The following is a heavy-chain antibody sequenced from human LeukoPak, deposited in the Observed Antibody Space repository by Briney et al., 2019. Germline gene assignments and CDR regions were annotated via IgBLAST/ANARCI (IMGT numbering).Heavy chain of an antibody. CDR3: ARDLKMGYSSGRYSWGTGSSNDY. CDR2: FDPEDGET. J-gene: IGHJ4*02. Sequence: ASVKVSCKVSGYTLTKLSMHWVRQAPGKGLEWMGGFDPEDGETIYAQNFQGRVTMTEDTSTDTAYMELSSLKSEDTAVYYCARDLKMGYSSGRYSWGTGSSNDYWGQGTLVTVSS. D-gene: IGHD6-19*01. CDR1: GYTLTKLS. V-gene: IGHV1-24*01.